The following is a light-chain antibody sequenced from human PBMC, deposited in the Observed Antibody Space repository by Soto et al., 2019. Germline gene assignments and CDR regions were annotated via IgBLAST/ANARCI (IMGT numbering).Light chain of an antibody. CDR3: ISYTCNNVV. CDR1: SSDVGGYNY. V-gene: IGLV2-8*01. CDR2: EDS. J-gene: IGLJ1*01. Sequence: QSVLTQPPSASGSPGQSVTISCTGTSSDVGGYNYVSWYQQHPGKAPKLMIYEDSKRPSGVPDRFSGSKSGNTASLTVSGLQAEDEADYYRISYTCNNVVFGPGTKLTVL.